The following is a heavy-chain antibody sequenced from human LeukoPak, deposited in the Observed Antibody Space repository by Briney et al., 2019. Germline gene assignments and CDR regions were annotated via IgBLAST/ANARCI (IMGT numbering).Heavy chain of an antibody. V-gene: IGHV1-69*13. Sequence: GASVKVSCKASGYTFTSYDISWVRQAPGQGLEWMGGIIPIFGTANYAQKFQGRVTITADESTSTAYMELSSLRSEDTAVYYCAREDYEMDYYYGMDVWGQGTTVTVSS. CDR3: AREDYEMDYYYGMDV. D-gene: IGHD4-17*01. CDR2: IIPIFGTA. J-gene: IGHJ6*02. CDR1: GYTFTSYD.